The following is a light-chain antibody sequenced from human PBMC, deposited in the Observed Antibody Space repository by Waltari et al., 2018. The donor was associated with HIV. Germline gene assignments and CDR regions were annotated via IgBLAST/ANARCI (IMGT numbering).Light chain of an antibody. CDR2: MTN. J-gene: IGLJ3*02. CDR3: SSWDSTLSAWV. CDR1: YNHVPSQG. V-gene: IGLV10-54*01. Sequence: QSGLSQPPSASTTLRQPAILTCHGDYNHVPSQGANWFQQHRGRPPKLLPYMTNGRPSGVSGRFSASRSGDTAYLSISSLESEDEAYYFCSSWDSTLSAWVFGGGTQLTVL.